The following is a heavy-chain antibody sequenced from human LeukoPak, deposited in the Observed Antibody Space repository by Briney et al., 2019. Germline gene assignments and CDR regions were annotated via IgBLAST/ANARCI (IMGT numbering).Heavy chain of an antibody. V-gene: IGHV4-34*01. J-gene: IGHJ5*02. CDR3: ASVKWGLGS. CDR2: INHSGST. CDR1: GGSFSGYY. D-gene: IGHD1-26*01. Sequence: PSETLSLTCAVYGGSFSGYYWSWIRQPPGKGLEWIGEINHSGSTNYNPSLKSRVTISVDTSKNQFSLKLSSVTAADTAVYYCASVKWGLGSWGQGTLVTVSS.